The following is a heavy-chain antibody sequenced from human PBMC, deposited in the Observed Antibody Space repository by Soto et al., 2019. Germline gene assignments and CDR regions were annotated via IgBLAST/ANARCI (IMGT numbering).Heavy chain of an antibody. J-gene: IGHJ4*02. D-gene: IGHD3-22*01. CDR1: GFTFSSYS. V-gene: IGHV3-21*01. CDR3: ARDDCYYDSSGYLRAGRYFDY. CDR2: ISSSSSYI. Sequence: GGSLRLSCAASGFTFSSYSMNWVRQAPGKGLEWVSSISSSSSYIYYADSVKGRFTISRDNAKNSLYLQMNSLRAEDTAAYYCARDDCYYDSSGYLRAGRYFDYCGQGTLVTVSS.